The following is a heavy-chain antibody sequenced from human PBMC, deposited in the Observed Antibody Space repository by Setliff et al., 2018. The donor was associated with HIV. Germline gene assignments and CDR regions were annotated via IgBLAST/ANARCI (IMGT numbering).Heavy chain of an antibody. V-gene: IGHV2-70*01. CDR3: ARIYGRSGPI. CDR2: IDGDDDK. D-gene: IGHD2-15*01. J-gene: IGHJ3*02. Sequence: SGPTLVNPTETLTLTCTFSGFSLSTSGMSVRWMRQPPGKTLEWLAHIDGDDDKYYNTSLRTRLTISKDTSKNQVVLRMTNMDPVDTGMYYCARIYGRSGPIWGQGTMVTVSS. CDR1: GFSLSTSGMS.